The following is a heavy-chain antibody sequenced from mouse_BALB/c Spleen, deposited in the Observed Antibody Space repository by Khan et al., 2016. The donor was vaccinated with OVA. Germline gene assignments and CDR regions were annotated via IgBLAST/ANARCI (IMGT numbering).Heavy chain of an antibody. CDR2: INPNNGGP. J-gene: IGHJ3*01. CDR1: GYTFSSYY. V-gene: IGHV1S81*02. D-gene: IGHD2-10*02. Sequence: QVQLQQSGAELVKPGASVKLSCKASGYTFSSYYMYWVKQRPGQGLELIGGINPNNGGPNFNEKFKTKATLTVDKSSSTAYMHLSSLTSEDSAVSYCTRSGYGNPFAYWGQGTLVTVSP. CDR3: TRSGYGNPFAY.